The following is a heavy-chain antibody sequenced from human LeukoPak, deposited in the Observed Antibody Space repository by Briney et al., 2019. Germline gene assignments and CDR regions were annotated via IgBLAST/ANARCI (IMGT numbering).Heavy chain of an antibody. CDR1: GGSISSSS. J-gene: IGHJ4*02. CDR3: ARGTVTTVPRYDY. CDR2: ISSSSSTI. Sequence: ETLSLTCTVSGGSISSSSYYWGWIRQPPGKGLEWISYISSSSSTIYYADSVKGQFTISRDNAKNSLYLQMNSLRAEDTAVYYCARGTVTTVPRYDYWGQGTLVTVSS. V-gene: IGHV3-48*01. D-gene: IGHD4-17*01.